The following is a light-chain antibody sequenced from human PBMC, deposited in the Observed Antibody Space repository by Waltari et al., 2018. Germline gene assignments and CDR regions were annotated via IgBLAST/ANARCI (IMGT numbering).Light chain of an antibody. CDR3: NSFAGSDTVV. Sequence: QSALTQPPSASGSPGQSVTIPYTGTSGDIGAYNSVNWYRQHPGKVPKLMIYDVNRRPSGVPDRFSGSKSGNTASLTVSGLQPEDEAVYYCNSFAGSDTVVFGGGTTLTVL. J-gene: IGLJ2*01. CDR1: SGDIGAYNS. V-gene: IGLV2-8*01. CDR2: DVN.